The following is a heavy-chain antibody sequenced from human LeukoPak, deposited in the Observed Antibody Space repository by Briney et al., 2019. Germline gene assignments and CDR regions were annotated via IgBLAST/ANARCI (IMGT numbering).Heavy chain of an antibody. CDR2: IFYIGST. V-gene: IGHV4-59*12. D-gene: IGHD3-10*01. CDR3: ARGRIIVGVAPFAVSGSYYQLYYYYGMDV. CDR1: GGSISSYY. Sequence: SETLSLTCTVSGGSISSYYWSWIRQSPGKGLEWIGYIFYIGSTNYNPSLKSRVTISVDTSKNQFSLKLSSVTAADTAVYYCARGRIIVGVAPFAVSGSYYQLYYYYGMDVWGQGTTVTVSS. J-gene: IGHJ6*02.